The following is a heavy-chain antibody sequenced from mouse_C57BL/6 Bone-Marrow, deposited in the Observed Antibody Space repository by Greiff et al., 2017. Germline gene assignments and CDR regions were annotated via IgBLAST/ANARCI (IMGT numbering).Heavy chain of an antibody. Sequence: VQGVESGAELVRPGASVKLSCKTSGYIFTSYWIPWVKQRPGQGLEWIARIYPGTGSTYYNEKFKDKATLTADKSSSTAYMQLSSLTSEDSAVYFCARSETGTGGMDYWGQGTSVTVSS. CDR2: IYPGTGST. J-gene: IGHJ4*01. V-gene: IGHV1S132*01. CDR1: GYIFTSYW. D-gene: IGHD4-1*01. CDR3: ARSETGTGGMDY.